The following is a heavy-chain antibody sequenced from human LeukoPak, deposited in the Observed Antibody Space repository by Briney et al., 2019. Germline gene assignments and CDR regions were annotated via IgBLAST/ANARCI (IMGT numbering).Heavy chain of an antibody. V-gene: IGHV3-30-3*01. Sequence: SGRSQRLSCAASGFTFNTYAMHWVRQAPGKGLEWVAVISHDGSSEYYADSVKGRFTISRDNTKNTLYLQINSLRAEDTAMYYCARDTNWGSTHYWGQGTLVTVSS. CDR1: GFTFNTYA. D-gene: IGHD7-27*01. CDR3: ARDTNWGSTHY. CDR2: ISHDGSSE. J-gene: IGHJ4*02.